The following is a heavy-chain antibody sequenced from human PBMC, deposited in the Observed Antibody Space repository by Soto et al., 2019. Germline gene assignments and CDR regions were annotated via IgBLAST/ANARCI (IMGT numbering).Heavy chain of an antibody. J-gene: IGHJ4*02. CDR1: GFSLTTTGVG. CDR2: IYWDDDR. V-gene: IGHV2-5*02. CDR3: VHSFYDLSGPFLFAS. Sequence: QITLKESGPTLVKPTQTLTLTCTFSGFSLTTTGVGVGWIRQPPGKALEWLALIYWDDDRRQSPSLKSRLTITRDTSKNQVVLTLANKDPVHTATYYCVHSFYDLSGPFLFASWGQGNLVTVSS. D-gene: IGHD3-22*01.